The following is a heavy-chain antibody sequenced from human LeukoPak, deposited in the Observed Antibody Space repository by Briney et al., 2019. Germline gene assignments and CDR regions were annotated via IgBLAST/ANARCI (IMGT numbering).Heavy chain of an antibody. J-gene: IGHJ4*02. CDR3: ARREGGIAAASDY. CDR1: GFTFSDYY. CDR2: IKGIGPTT. V-gene: IGHV3-11*04. Sequence: GSLRLSCAASGFTFSDYYMSWIRQAPGKGLEWVSTIKGIGPTTYYADSLKGRFTISRDKSKNTLYLQMNSLRAEDTAVHYCARREGGIAAASDYWGQGTLVTVSS. D-gene: IGHD6-13*01.